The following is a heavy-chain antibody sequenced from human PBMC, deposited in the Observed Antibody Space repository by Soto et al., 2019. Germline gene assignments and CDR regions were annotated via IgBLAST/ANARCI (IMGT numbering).Heavy chain of an antibody. CDR2: IYPGDSDT. CDR1: GYSFTSYW. Sequence: PGESLKISCKGSGYSFTSYWIGWVRQMPGKGLEWMGIIYPGDSDTRYSPSFQGQVTISADKSISTAYLQWSSLKAPDTAMYYCARGTGTPYYYYYYMDVWGKGTTVTAP. CDR3: ARGTGTPYYYYYYMDV. V-gene: IGHV5-51*01. D-gene: IGHD1-1*01. J-gene: IGHJ6*03.